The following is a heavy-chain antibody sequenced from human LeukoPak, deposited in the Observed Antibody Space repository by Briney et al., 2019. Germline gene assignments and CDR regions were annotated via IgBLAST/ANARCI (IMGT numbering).Heavy chain of an antibody. CDR3: ARDQYYFDY. Sequence: GGSLRLSCAAAGFTFSIYSIDWGGPATGHGLEWVSSISSSSSYIYYADSVKGRFTISRDNAKNSLYLQMNSLRAEDTAVYYCARDQYYFDYWGQGTLVTVSS. CDR2: ISSSSSYI. CDR1: GFTFSIYS. V-gene: IGHV3-21*01. J-gene: IGHJ4*02.